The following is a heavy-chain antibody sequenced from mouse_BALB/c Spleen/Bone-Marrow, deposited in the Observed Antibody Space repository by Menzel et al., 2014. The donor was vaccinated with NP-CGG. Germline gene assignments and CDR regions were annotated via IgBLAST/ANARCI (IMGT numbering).Heavy chain of an antibody. CDR2: INPNNGGT. CDR1: GYTFTDYN. J-gene: IGHJ3*01. V-gene: IGHV1-18*01. D-gene: IGHD2-3*01. Sequence: EVQGVESGPELVKPGASVKIPCKASGYTFTDYNMDWVKQSHGKSLEWIGDINPNNGGTIYNQKFKGKATLTVDKSSSTAYMELRSLTSADTAVYYCARSDGYSWFAYWGQGTLVTVSA. CDR3: ARSDGYSWFAY.